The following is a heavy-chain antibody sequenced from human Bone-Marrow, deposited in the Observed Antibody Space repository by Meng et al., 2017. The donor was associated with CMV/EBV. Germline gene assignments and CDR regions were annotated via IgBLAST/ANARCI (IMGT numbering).Heavy chain of an antibody. V-gene: IGHV3-66*01. CDR1: EFNVTSIY. J-gene: IGHJ6*02. D-gene: IGHD5-12*01. CDR3: AKELARQRGYSGYVQEYYYGMDV. CDR2: IYSGGTT. Sequence: GGSLRLSCAAPEFNVTSIYMKWVRQAPGKGLECVSFIYSGGTTSYADSVKGRLTISRDKSRNTLDIQMNSLRAEDTAVYYCAKELARQRGYSGYVQEYYYGMDVWGQGTTVTVSS.